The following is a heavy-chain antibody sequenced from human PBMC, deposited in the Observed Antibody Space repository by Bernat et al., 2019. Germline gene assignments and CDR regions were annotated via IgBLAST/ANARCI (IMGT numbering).Heavy chain of an antibody. J-gene: IGHJ3*02. CDR2: FDPEDGET. D-gene: IGHD6-6*01. CDR1: GYTLTELS. V-gene: IGHV1-24*01. Sequence: QVQLVQSGAEVKKPGASVKVSCKVSGYTLTELSMHWVRQAPGKGLEWMGGFDPEDGETIYAQKFQGRVTMTEDTSTDTAYMELSSLRSEDTAVYYCATPSGYSSSWTDAFDIWGQGTMVTGSS. CDR3: ATPSGYSSSWTDAFDI.